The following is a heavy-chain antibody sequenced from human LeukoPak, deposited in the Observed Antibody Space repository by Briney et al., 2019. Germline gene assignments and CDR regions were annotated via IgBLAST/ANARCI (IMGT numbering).Heavy chain of an antibody. CDR2: IKQDGSEK. J-gene: IGHJ4*02. D-gene: IGHD1-26*01. CDR3: ARRVEYSGSFLDY. V-gene: IGHV3-7*03. CDR1: GFTFSSYW. Sequence: AGSLRLSCEVSGFTFSSYWMSWVRQAPGKGLEWVANIKQDGSEKYYVDSVKGRFTIFRDNAKNSLYLQMNSLRAEDTALYYCARRVEYSGSFLDYWGQGTLVTVSS.